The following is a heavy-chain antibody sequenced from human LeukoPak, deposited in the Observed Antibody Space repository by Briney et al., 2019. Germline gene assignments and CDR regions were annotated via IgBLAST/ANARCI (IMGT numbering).Heavy chain of an antibody. CDR3: AATFDWLLPSFDY. J-gene: IGHJ4*02. CDR2: INPNSGGT. Sequence: ASVKVSCEASGYTFTGYYMHWVRQAPGQGLEWMGWINPNSGGTNYAQKFQGRVTMTRDTSISTAYMELSRLRSDDTAVYYCAATFDWLLPSFDYWGQGTLVTVSS. V-gene: IGHV1-2*02. D-gene: IGHD3-9*01. CDR1: GYTFTGYY.